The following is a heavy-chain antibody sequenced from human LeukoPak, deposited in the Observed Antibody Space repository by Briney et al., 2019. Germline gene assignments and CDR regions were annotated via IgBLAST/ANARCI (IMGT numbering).Heavy chain of an antibody. D-gene: IGHD1-20*01. V-gene: IGHV1-2*02. Sequence: ASVKVSCKASGYTFTDYYMQWVRQAPGQGLEWMGWIDPNSGGTKYAQKFQGRVTMTRDTSISTAYMELSSQRTEDTAVYYCARASVNYYFDYWGQGTLVTVSS. CDR2: IDPNSGGT. J-gene: IGHJ4*02. CDR1: GYTFTDYY. CDR3: ARASVNYYFDY.